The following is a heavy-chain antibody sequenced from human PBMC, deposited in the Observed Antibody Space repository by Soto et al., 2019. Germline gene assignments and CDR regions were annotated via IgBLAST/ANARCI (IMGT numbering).Heavy chain of an antibody. Sequence: PSETLSLTCTVSGGSITDYYWSWIRQPPGKGLEWIGEINHSGSTNYNPSLKSRVTISVDTSKDQFSLKLSSVTAADTAVYYCAREGVTMVRGVITPWYYYGMDVWGQGTTVTVSS. D-gene: IGHD3-10*01. V-gene: IGHV4-34*01. CDR3: AREGVTMVRGVITPWYYYGMDV. CDR1: GGSITDYY. CDR2: INHSGST. J-gene: IGHJ6*02.